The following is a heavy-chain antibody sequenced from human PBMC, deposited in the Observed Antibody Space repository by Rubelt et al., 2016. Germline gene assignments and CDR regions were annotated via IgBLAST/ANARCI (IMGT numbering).Heavy chain of an antibody. CDR1: GGTFSSYA. CDR3: ARGPVCSGGSCYLFDY. J-gene: IGHJ4*02. Sequence: QVQLVQSGAEVKKPGSSVKVSCKASGGTFSSYAISWVRQAPGQGLEWMGRIIPILGIANYAQKFQGRVTITADKSTSTAYMELSSLRSEDTAVYYCARGPVCSGGSCYLFDYWGQGTLVTVSS. D-gene: IGHD2-15*01. V-gene: IGHV1-69*04. CDR2: IIPILGIA.